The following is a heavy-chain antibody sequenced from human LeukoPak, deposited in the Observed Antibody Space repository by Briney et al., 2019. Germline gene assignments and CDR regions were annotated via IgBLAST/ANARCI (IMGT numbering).Heavy chain of an antibody. CDR2: ISYDGSNK. J-gene: IGHJ4*02. CDR1: GFTFSSYA. CDR3: AREFAGASGYSTNY. D-gene: IGHD3-10*01. Sequence: GGSLRLSCAASGFTFSSYAMHWVRQAPGKGLEWVAVISYDGSNKYYADSVKGRFTISRDNSKNTLYLQMNSLRAEDTAVYYCAREFAGASGYSTNYWGQEPLSTVS. V-gene: IGHV3-30-3*01.